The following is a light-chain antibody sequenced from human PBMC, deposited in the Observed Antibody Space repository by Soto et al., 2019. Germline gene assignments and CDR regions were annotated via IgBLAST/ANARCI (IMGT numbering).Light chain of an antibody. J-gene: IGLJ1*01. CDR1: SSDVGGYNY. CDR2: VVS. CDR3: SSYTSSSSLYV. V-gene: IGLV2-14*01. Sequence: QSVLTQPASVSGSPGQSITISCTGTSSDVGGYNYVSWYQQHPGKAPKLMIYVVSNRPSGVSNRFSGSKHGHTASLTISGLLAEDEADYYCSSYTSSSSLYVFGTGTNGTVL.